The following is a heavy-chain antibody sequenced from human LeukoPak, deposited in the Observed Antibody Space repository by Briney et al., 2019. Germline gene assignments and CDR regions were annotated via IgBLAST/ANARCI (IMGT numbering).Heavy chain of an antibody. Sequence: SETLSLTCAVYGGSFSGYHWSWIRQPPGKGLEWIGEINHSGSTNYGPSLKSRVTISVDTSKNQFSLKLSSVTAADTAVYYCARAGDSSGYCDSWGQGTLVTVSS. V-gene: IGHV4-34*01. D-gene: IGHD3-22*01. CDR2: INHSGST. CDR1: GGSFSGYH. CDR3: ARAGDSSGYCDS. J-gene: IGHJ4*02.